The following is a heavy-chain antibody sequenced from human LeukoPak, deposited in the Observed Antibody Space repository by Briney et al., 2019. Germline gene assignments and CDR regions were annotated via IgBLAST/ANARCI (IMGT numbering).Heavy chain of an antibody. V-gene: IGHV3-53*01. J-gene: IGHJ4*02. CDR2: FYSGGST. Sequence: RGSLSLSCSPSGLPLNSSNMNWVRESPGKGLEWISVFYSGGSTHYPDSMKGRFTISRDNSKNTLFLQMTRLRAEVTAVYYCASRTSDYVSVWGQGTLVTVSS. CDR1: GLPLNSSN. D-gene: IGHD3-16*01. CDR3: ASRTSDYVSV.